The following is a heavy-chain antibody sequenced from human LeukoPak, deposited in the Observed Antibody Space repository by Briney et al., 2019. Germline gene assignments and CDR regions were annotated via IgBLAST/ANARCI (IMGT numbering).Heavy chain of an antibody. CDR2: VSSNGGST. CDR1: GFTFSSYA. J-gene: IGHJ4*02. Sequence: GGSLRLSCSASGFTFSSYAMHWVRQAPGKGLEYVSGVSSNGGSTYYADSVKGRFTISRDNAKNTLYLQMSSLRDEDTAVYYCVKGARGYSSGWSEPYFDYWGQGTLVTVSS. CDR3: VKGARGYSSGWSEPYFDY. V-gene: IGHV3-64D*06. D-gene: IGHD6-13*01.